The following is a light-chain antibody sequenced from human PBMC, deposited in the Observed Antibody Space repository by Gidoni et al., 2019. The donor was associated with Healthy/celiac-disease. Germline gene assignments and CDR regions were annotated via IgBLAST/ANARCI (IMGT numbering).Light chain of an antibody. CDR2: WAS. CDR3: QQYYSTPFT. J-gene: IGKJ3*01. CDR1: QSVLYSSNNKNY. V-gene: IGKV4-1*01. Sequence: DIVITQSPDPLAVSLGARATINCKSSQSVLYSSNNKNYLAWYQQKPGQPPKLLIYWASTRESGVPDRFSGSGSGTDFTLTISSLQAEDVAVYYCQQYYSTPFTFGPGTKVDIK.